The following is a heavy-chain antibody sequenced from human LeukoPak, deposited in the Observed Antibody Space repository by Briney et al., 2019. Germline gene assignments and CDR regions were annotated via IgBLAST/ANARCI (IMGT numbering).Heavy chain of an antibody. CDR3: AGLVGRYSSGLYYYYFDY. CDR2: MYLSGTT. V-gene: IGHV4-4*02. J-gene: IGHJ4*02. Sequence: SETLSLTCTVSGDSINSLDLWSWVRQPPGKGLEWIGEMYLSGTTHSNPSVKSRVTIPIDKSKNQFFLNLSSVTAADTAVYYCAGLVGRYSSGLYYYYFDYWGQGTLVTVSS. D-gene: IGHD3-22*01. CDR1: GDSINSLDL.